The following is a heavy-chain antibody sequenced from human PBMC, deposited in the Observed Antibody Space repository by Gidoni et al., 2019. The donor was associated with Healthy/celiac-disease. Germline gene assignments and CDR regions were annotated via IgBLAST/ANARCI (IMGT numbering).Heavy chain of an antibody. D-gene: IGHD5-12*01. J-gene: IGHJ5*02. CDR3: AKDLGRDGYNLGWFDP. CDR2: IRGSGGST. V-gene: IGHV3-23*01. CDR1: GFPFSSYA. Sequence: EVQLLESGGGLVQPGGSLRLSCPASGFPFSSYAMSWVRQAPGKGLEWVSAIRGSGGSTYYTDSVKGRFTISRDNSKNTLYLQMNSLRAEDTAVYYCAKDLGRDGYNLGWFDPWGQGTLVTVSS.